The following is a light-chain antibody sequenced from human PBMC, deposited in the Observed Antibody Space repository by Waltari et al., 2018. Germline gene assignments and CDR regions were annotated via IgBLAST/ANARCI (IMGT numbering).Light chain of an antibody. CDR1: SPNIGNDY. CDR3: GTWDTSLSALI. Sequence: QSVLTQPPSVSAAPGQKVTLSCAGSSPNIGNDYVSWYQQHPGTAPKLFIYENNKRPSGIPDRCSGSKSGTSATLGITGLQTGDEADYYCGTWDTSLSALIFGGGTKLTVL. J-gene: IGLJ2*01. V-gene: IGLV1-51*02. CDR2: ENN.